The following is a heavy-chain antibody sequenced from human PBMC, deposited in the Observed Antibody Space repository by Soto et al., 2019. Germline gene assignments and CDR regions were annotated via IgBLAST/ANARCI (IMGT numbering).Heavy chain of an antibody. Sequence: QVQLVESGGGVVQPGRSLRLSCAASGFTFSSYGMHWVRQAPGKGLEWVAVISYDGSNKYYADSVKGRFTISRDNSKNTLYLQMNSLRAEDTAVHYCAKRFGDYVRSFDYWGQGTLVTVSS. D-gene: IGHD4-17*01. CDR2: ISYDGSNK. V-gene: IGHV3-30*18. CDR1: GFTFSSYG. J-gene: IGHJ4*02. CDR3: AKRFGDYVRSFDY.